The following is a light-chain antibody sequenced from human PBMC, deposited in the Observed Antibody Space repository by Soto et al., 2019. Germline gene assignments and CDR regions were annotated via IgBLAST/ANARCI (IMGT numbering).Light chain of an antibody. CDR1: QSISSW. CDR3: QQYDESAT. Sequence: DIQMTQSPSTLSASVGDRVTITCRASQSISSWLAWYQQKPGKAPKLLIYDASSLESGVPSRFSGSGSGTEFTLTISSLQPDDFAVYYCQQYDESATFGQGTKLEI. V-gene: IGKV1-5*01. J-gene: IGKJ2*01. CDR2: DAS.